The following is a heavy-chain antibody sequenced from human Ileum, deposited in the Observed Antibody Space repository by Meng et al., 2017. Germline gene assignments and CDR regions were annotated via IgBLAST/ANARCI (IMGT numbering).Heavy chain of an antibody. J-gene: IGHJ3*02. CDR2: AYSSGRT. CDR3: VVDSSGNYVQDAFDI. D-gene: IGHD3-22*01. Sequence: QLHLQQSGPGLVKPAETRSRTCTGSGGSFSTKFYWGWIRQSPGKGLEWIGSAYSSGRTYYNPSLMTRVTLSVDTSKNQFSLKLSSVTAADTGVYYCVVDSSGNYVQDAFDIWGQGTLVTVSS. V-gene: IGHV4-39*01. CDR1: GGSFSTKFY.